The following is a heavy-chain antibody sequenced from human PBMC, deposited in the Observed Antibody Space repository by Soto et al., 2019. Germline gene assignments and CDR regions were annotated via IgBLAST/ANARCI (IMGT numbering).Heavy chain of an antibody. CDR3: AKPLSITIFGVVITEDY. Sequence: EVQLLESGGGLVQPGGSLRLSCAASGFTFSSYAMSWVRQAPGKGLEWVSAISGSGGSTYYADSVKGRFTISRDNSKNTLYLQMNSLRAEDTAVYYCAKPLSITIFGVVITEDYWGQGTLVTVSS. CDR2: ISGSGGST. D-gene: IGHD3-3*01. J-gene: IGHJ4*02. V-gene: IGHV3-23*01. CDR1: GFTFSSYA.